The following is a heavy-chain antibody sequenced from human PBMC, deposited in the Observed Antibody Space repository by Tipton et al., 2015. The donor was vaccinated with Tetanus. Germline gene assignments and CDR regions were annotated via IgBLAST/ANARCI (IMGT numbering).Heavy chain of an antibody. J-gene: IGHJ4*02. V-gene: IGHV3-7*01. CDR1: GFTFSSYW. Sequence: SLRLSCEASGFTFSSYWMSWVRQAPGKGLEWVANIKQDGSERFYVDSVKGRFTISRDNAKNSLYLQMSSLRAEDTAVYYCATLYCSGGGCYPAFHYWGQGALVTVSS. CDR2: IKQDGSER. D-gene: IGHD2-15*01. CDR3: ATLYCSGGGCYPAFHY.